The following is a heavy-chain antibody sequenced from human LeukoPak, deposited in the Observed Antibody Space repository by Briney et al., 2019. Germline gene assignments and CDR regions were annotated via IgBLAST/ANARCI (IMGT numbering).Heavy chain of an antibody. CDR2: IYHSGSN. D-gene: IGHD1-20*01. CDR1: GSSISSGYY. J-gene: IGHJ4*02. V-gene: IGHV4-38-2*01. CDR3: AGGDNWNVRI. Sequence: SETLSLTCAVSGSSISSGYYWGWIRQPPGKGLEWIGSIYHSGSNYYNPSLKSRFTISVDTSKNQFSLKLSSVTAADTAVYYCAGGDNWNVRIWGQGTLVTVSS.